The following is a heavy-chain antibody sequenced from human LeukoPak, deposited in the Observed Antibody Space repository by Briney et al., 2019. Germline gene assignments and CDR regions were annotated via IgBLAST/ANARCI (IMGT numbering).Heavy chain of an antibody. V-gene: IGHV4-59*03. CDR1: GDSTSDYY. CDR2: IYYSGSTT. Sequence: PSETLSLTCTVSGDSTSDYYWSWIRQPPGKGLEWIGYIYYSGSTTNYNPSLKSRVTISVDTSKNQFSLKLSSVTAADTAFYYCAGRSRSGWYYGYWGQGTLVTVSS. D-gene: IGHD6-19*01. CDR3: AGRSRSGWYYGY. J-gene: IGHJ4*02.